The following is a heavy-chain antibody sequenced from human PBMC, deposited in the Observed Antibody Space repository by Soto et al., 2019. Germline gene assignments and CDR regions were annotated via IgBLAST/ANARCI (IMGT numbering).Heavy chain of an antibody. CDR1: GFTFSSYA. CDR3: AKVRFNLYYFDY. Sequence: GSLRLSCVVSGFTFSSYAMSWVRQAPGKGLEWVSVVTGSGVSTYYADSVKGRFTISRDNSENTLFLQMNGLRADDTAVYYCAKVRFNLYYFDYWGQGTLVTVSS. J-gene: IGHJ4*02. V-gene: IGHV3-23*01. CDR2: VTGSGVST. D-gene: IGHD2-8*01.